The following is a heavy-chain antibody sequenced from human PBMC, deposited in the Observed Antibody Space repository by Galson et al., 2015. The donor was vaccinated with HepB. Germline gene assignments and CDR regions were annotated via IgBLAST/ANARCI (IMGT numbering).Heavy chain of an antibody. CDR2: INAGNGNT. V-gene: IGHV1-3*01. J-gene: IGHJ4*02. Sequence: SVKVSCKASGYTFTSYAMRWVRQAPGQRLEWMGWINAGNGNTKYSQKFQGRVTITRDTSASTAYMELSSLRSEDTAVYYCARVLGIAASDYWGQGTLVTVSS. CDR1: GYTFTSYA. D-gene: IGHD6-13*01. CDR3: ARVLGIAASDY.